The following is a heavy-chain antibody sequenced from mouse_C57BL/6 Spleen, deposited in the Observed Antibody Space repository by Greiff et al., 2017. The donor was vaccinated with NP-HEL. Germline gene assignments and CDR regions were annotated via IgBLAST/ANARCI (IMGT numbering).Heavy chain of an antibody. Sequence: QVQLQQPGAELVLPGASVKLSCTASGYTFTSYWMHWVKQSPGQGLEWIGVIDPSDSYTNYNHKFKGKSTLTIAKSSSTAYMQLSCVTSEDSAVYYCASCGEDDGDWGQGTTLTVAS. CDR2: IDPSDSYT. CDR1: GYTFTSYW. J-gene: IGHJ2*01. D-gene: IGHD2-12*01. V-gene: IGHV1-69*01. CDR3: ASCGEDDGD.